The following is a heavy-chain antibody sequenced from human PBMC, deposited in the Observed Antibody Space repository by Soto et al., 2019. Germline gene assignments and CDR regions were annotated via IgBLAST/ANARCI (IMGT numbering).Heavy chain of an antibody. D-gene: IGHD7-27*01. V-gene: IGHV1-2*02. CDR2: INPHSGGT. CDR3: AREPATAEPEGGDF. Sequence: ASVKVSCNASGYTFSDYYIHWVRQAPGQGLEWMGWINPHSGGTKYAPKFQGGVTMTRDTSISTAYMELSRLRSGDTAVYYCAREPATAEPEGGDFWGQGTLGTVSS. CDR1: GYTFSDYY. J-gene: IGHJ4*02.